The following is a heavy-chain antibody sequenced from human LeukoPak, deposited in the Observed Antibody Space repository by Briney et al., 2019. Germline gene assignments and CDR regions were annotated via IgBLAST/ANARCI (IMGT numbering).Heavy chain of an antibody. CDR2: IYYSGST. D-gene: IGHD6-13*01. V-gene: IGHV4-59*08. Sequence: PSETLSLTCTVSGGSISSYYWSWIRQPPGKGLEWIAYIYYSGSTSYNPSLKSRVTISVDTSKNQFSLKLNSVTAAGTAVYYCARQPDRRQLVLWGQGTLVTVSS. J-gene: IGHJ4*02. CDR3: ARQPDRRQLVL. CDR1: GGSISSYY.